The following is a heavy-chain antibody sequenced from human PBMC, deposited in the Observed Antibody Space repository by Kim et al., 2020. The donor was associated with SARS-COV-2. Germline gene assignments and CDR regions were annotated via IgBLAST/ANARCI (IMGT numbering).Heavy chain of an antibody. CDR2: ISGSGGST. J-gene: IGHJ5*02. V-gene: IGHV3-23*01. D-gene: IGHD3-10*01. Sequence: GGSLRLSCAASGFTFSSYAMSWVRQAPGKGPEWVSAISGSGGSTYYADSVKGRFTISRDNSKNTLYLQMNSLTAEDTAVYYCATDVLLWFGDLLENRRSEAWGPRSLATVSS. CDR3: ATDVLLWFGDLLENRRSEA. CDR1: GFTFSSYA.